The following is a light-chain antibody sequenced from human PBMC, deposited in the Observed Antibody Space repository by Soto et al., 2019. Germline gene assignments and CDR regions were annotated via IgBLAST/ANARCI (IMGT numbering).Light chain of an antibody. CDR1: QSVSSN. V-gene: IGKV3-15*01. CDR2: GAS. J-gene: IGKJ2*01. Sequence: EIVMPQSPATLSVSPGQRDTLSCRASQSVSSNLAWYQQKPGQAPRLLIYGASTRATGIPARFSGSRSGTEFTLTISSLQSEEFAVYYCHQYNNWPYTFGQGTKLEIK. CDR3: HQYNNWPYT.